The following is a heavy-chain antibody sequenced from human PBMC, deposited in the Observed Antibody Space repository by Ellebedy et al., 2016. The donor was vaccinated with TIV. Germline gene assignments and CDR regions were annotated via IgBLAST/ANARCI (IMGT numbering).Heavy chain of an antibody. Sequence: MPSETLSLTCTVSGGSISSSSYYWGWIRQPPGKGLEWIGSIYYSGSTYYNPSLKSRVTISVDTSKNQFSLKLSSVTAADTAVYYCARHIYGNKVQLWLAVFDYWGQGTLVTVSS. J-gene: IGHJ4*02. CDR1: GGSISSSSYY. D-gene: IGHD5-18*01. V-gene: IGHV4-39*01. CDR3: ARHIYGNKVQLWLAVFDY. CDR2: IYYSGST.